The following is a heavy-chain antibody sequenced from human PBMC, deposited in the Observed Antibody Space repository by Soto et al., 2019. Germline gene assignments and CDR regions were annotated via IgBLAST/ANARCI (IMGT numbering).Heavy chain of an antibody. D-gene: IGHD1-20*01. J-gene: IGHJ4*02. CDR3: ARVRRSGITGTTLGDFDY. V-gene: IGHV4-31*03. CDR2: IYYSGST. Sequence: KPSETLSLTCTFSGGSISSGGYYWSWIRQHPGKGLEWIGYIYYSGSTYYNPSLKSRVTISVDTSKNQFSLKLSSVTAADTAVYYCARVRRSGITGTTLGDFDYWGQGTLVTVSS. CDR1: GGSISSGGYY.